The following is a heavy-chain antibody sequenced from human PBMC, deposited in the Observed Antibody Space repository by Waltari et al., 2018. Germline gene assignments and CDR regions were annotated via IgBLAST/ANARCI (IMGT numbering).Heavy chain of an antibody. V-gene: IGHV3-53*02. D-gene: IGHD2-15*01. J-gene: IGHJ3*02. CDR1: GFTVSSNY. Sequence: EVQLVETGGDLIQPGGSLRLSCAASGFTVSSNYMRWVSQAPGKGLEWVSVIYSGGSTYYADSVKGRFTISRDNSKNTLYLQMNSLRAEDTAVYYCAREGGNTDDDAFDIWGQGTMVTVSS. CDR2: IYSGGST. CDR3: AREGGNTDDDAFDI.